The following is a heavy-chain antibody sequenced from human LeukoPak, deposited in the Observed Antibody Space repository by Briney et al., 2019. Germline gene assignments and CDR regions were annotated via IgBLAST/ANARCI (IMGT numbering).Heavy chain of an antibody. V-gene: IGHV3-9*03. Sequence: GRSLRLSCAASGFTLDDYAMHWVRQAPGKGLEWVSGISWNSGSIGYADSVKGRFTISRDNAKNSLYLQMNSLRPEDMALYYCAKSGCSSTSCYLNYWGQGILVTVSS. D-gene: IGHD2-2*01. CDR1: GFTLDDYA. J-gene: IGHJ4*02. CDR2: ISWNSGSI. CDR3: AKSGCSSTSCYLNY.